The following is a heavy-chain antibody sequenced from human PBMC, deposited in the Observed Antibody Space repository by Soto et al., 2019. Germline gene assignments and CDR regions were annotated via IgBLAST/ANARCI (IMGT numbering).Heavy chain of an antibody. D-gene: IGHD1-26*01. Sequence: QVQLVQSGTVVQRRGSSVKVSCRASGGTFSSHGMAWVRQAPGQGLEWMGGIIPTFGTPTYAPKFQGRVTITADKSTNTAYMELSSLRSVDTGVYYCASERSAQYFDFWGQGTLITVSS. CDR1: GGTFSSHG. V-gene: IGHV1-69*06. J-gene: IGHJ4*02. CDR3: ASERSAQYFDF. CDR2: IIPTFGTP.